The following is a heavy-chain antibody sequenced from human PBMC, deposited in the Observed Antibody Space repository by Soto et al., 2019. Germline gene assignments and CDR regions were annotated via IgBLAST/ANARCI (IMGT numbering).Heavy chain of an antibody. CDR3: ARDNSDSGGYYYFDY. D-gene: IGHD3-22*01. J-gene: IGHJ4*02. CDR2: IWFDGSNK. V-gene: IGHV3-33*01. CDR1: GVSFSTYG. Sequence: ARGLSCSASGVSFSTYGIHWVRQAPGKGLECVAVIWFDGSNKQYADPVKGRFTISRDNSKNTLYLQMNSLIVEDTAVYYCARDNSDSGGYYYFDYWGQGTLVTVSS.